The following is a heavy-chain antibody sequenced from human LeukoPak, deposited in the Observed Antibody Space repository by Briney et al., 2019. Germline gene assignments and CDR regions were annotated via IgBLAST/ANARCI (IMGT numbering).Heavy chain of an antibody. D-gene: IGHD1-1*01. J-gene: IGHJ6*03. CDR1: GFTFSSYA. V-gene: IGHV3-30-3*01. Sequence: GGSLRLSCAASGFTFSSYAMHWVRQAPGKGLEWVAVISYDGSNKYHADSVKGRFTISRDNSKNTLYLQMNSLRAEGTAVYYCASPQEQTGTSYYYYYMDVWGKGTTVTVSS. CDR3: ASPQEQTGTSYYYYYMDV. CDR2: ISYDGSNK.